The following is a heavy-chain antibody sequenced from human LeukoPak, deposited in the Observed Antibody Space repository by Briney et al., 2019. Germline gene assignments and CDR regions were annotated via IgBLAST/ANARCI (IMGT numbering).Heavy chain of an antibody. CDR1: GGSISSSGYY. CDR2: IYYSGST. V-gene: IGHV4-39*01. J-gene: IGHJ4*02. D-gene: IGHD5-12*01. CDR3: ARYSGFQFDY. Sequence: PSETLSLACTVSGGSISSSGYYWGWIRQPPGEGLEWIGNIYYSGSTYYNPSLKSRVTISVDTSKIQFSLKLSSVTAADTAVYYCARYSGFQFDYWGQGTLVTVSS.